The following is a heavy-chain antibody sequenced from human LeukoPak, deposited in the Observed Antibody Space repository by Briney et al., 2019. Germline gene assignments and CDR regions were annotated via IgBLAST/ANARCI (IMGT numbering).Heavy chain of an antibody. Sequence: PSETLSLTCTVSGGSISSSSYYWGWIRQPPGKGLEWIGSIYYSGSTYYNPSLKSRVTISVDTSKNQFSLKLSSVTAADTAVYYCARDFRNYDFWSGYHNWFDPWGQGTLVTVSS. CDR1: GGSISSSSYY. D-gene: IGHD3-3*01. J-gene: IGHJ5*02. CDR3: ARDFRNYDFWSGYHNWFDP. CDR2: IYYSGST. V-gene: IGHV4-39*07.